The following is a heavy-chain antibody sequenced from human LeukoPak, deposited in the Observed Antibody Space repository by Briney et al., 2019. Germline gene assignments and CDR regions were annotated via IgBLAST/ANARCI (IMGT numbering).Heavy chain of an antibody. J-gene: IGHJ4*02. CDR3: AKRSGVYSDNSGVFDY. D-gene: IGHD4-11*01. CDR1: GFTFSGYA. V-gene: IGHV3-23*01. Sequence: GGSLRLSCAASGFTFSGYAMNWVRQAPGKGLEWVSAISGGGISSTYYADSVKGRFTISRDNSKNTVLLQMDSLRAEDTAIYYCAKRSGVYSDNSGVFDYWGQGSLVTVSS. CDR2: ISGGGISST.